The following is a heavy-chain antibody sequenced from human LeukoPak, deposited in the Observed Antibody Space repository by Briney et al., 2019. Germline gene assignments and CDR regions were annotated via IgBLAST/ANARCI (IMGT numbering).Heavy chain of an antibody. D-gene: IGHD3-22*01. J-gene: IGHJ4*02. Sequence: PGGSLRLSCAASGFTFSTYGLHWVRQAPGKGLEGVALIWYDGSNKYYADSVKGRFTISRDNSKSTLYLQMTSLRVEDTAVYYCARDYHYDSRGYFDSWGQGTLVTVSS. CDR1: GFTFSTYG. CDR3: ARDYHYDSRGYFDS. CDR2: IWYDGSNK. V-gene: IGHV3-30*02.